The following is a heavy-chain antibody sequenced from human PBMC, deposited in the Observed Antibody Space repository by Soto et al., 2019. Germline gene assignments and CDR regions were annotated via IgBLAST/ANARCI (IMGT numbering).Heavy chain of an antibody. CDR3: AKGRDCSGGSCYLHYYYGMDV. D-gene: IGHD2-15*01. Sequence: VGSLRLSCAASGFTFSSYAMSWVRQAPGKGLEWVSAISGSGGSTYYADSVKGRFTISRDNSKNTLYLQMNSLRAEDTAVYYCAKGRDCSGGSCYLHYYYGMDVWGQGTTVTVSS. J-gene: IGHJ6*02. V-gene: IGHV3-23*01. CDR2: ISGSGGST. CDR1: GFTFSSYA.